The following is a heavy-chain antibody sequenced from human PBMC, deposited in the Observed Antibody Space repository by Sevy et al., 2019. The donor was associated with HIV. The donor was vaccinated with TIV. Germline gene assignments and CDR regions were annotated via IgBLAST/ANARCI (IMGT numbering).Heavy chain of an antibody. J-gene: IGHJ4*02. V-gene: IGHV4-4*07. CDR3: ARGDPYYYDSSGYYPFDY. D-gene: IGHD3-22*01. CDR2: IYTSGST. Sequence: SETLSLTCTVSGGSISSYYWSWIRQPAGKGLEWIGHIYTSGSTNYNPSLKSRVTMSVDTSKNQFSLKLSSVTAAETAVYYCARGDPYYYDSSGYYPFDYWGQGTLVTVSS. CDR1: GGSISSYY.